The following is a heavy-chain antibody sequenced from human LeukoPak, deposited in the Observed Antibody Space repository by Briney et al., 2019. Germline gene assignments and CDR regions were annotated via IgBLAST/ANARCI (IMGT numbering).Heavy chain of an antibody. Sequence: SETLSLTCTVSGGSISSYYWSWIRQPPGKGLEWIGYIYYSGSTNYNPSLKSRVTISVDTSKNQFSLKLSSVTAADTAVYYCARVQRGYSPRVFDYWGQGTLVTVSS. CDR2: IYYSGST. D-gene: IGHD5-18*01. J-gene: IGHJ4*02. CDR1: GGSISSYY. V-gene: IGHV4-59*01. CDR3: ARVQRGYSPRVFDY.